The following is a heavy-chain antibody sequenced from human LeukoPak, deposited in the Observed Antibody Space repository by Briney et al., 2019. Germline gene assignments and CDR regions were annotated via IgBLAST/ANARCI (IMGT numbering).Heavy chain of an antibody. D-gene: IGHD3-10*01. J-gene: IGHJ6*02. CDR1: GVTFSSDA. V-gene: IGHV1-69*10. CDR2: IIPILGIA. CDR3: ARVRVGTMVRGRYYYYGMDV. Sequence: SVKVSCKVSGVTFSSDATSWVRQAPGQGLEWMGRIIPILGIANYAQKFQGRVNITADESTSTAYTELSSLRSEDTAVYYCARVRVGTMVRGRYYYYGMDVWGQGTTVTVSS.